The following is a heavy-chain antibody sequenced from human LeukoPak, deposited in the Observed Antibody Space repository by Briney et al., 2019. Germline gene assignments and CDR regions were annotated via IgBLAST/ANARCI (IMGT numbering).Heavy chain of an antibody. CDR3: ASSGGYCSGGSCYDSDY. Sequence: ASVKVSCKVSGYTVTELSMHWVRQSPGKGLEWMGGFHPEDGETIYAQKFQGRVTMTRDTSISTAYMELSRLRSDDTAVYYCASSGGYCSGGSCYDSDYWGQGTLVTVSS. V-gene: IGHV1-24*01. CDR1: GYTVTELS. D-gene: IGHD2-15*01. J-gene: IGHJ4*02. CDR2: FHPEDGET.